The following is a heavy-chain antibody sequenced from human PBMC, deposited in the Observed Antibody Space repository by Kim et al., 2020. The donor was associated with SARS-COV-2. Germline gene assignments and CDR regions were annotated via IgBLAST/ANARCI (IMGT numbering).Heavy chain of an antibody. Sequence: VKCLFTISRDNSKNSLYLQMNSLRSEDTALYYCAKAKSVAARALGYYFDYWGQGTLVTVSS. D-gene: IGHD6-6*01. CDR3: AKAKSVAARALGYYFDY. J-gene: IGHJ4*02. V-gene: IGHV3-43*01.